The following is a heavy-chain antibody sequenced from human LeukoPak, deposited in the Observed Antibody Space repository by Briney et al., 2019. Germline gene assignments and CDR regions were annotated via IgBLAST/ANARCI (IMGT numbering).Heavy chain of an antibody. V-gene: IGHV3-48*01. D-gene: IGHD4-17*01. CDR2: ISSSSSTI. Sequence: GGSLRLSCAASGFTFSSYRMNWVGQAPGKGLEWVSYISSSSSTIYYADSVKGRFTISRDNAKNSLYLQMNSLRAEDTAVYYCVRDVGDGDYVRGGYWGQGTLVTVSS. CDR1: GFTFSSYR. J-gene: IGHJ4*02. CDR3: VRDVGDGDYVRGGY.